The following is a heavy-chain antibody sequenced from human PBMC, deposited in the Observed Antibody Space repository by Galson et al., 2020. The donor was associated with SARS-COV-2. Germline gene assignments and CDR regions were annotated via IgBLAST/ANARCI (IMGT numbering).Heavy chain of an antibody. CDR1: GFTFQNYA. CDR2: IGAGGDT. J-gene: IGHJ1*01. V-gene: IGHV3-23*03. Sequence: GGSLRLSCATSGFTFQNYAMGWVRQAPGKGLEWVSLIGAGGDTYYADSVEGRFTISRGNLRNTLFLQMNSLRVDDTAVYYCAKEAGTGWATDYFQHWGKGTLVTVSS. CDR3: AKEAGTGWATDYFQH. D-gene: IGHD6-19*01.